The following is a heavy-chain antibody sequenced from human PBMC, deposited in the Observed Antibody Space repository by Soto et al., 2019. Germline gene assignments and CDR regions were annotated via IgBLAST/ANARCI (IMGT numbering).Heavy chain of an antibody. CDR2: INADGTSI. CDR1: GFSFSSYW. CDR3: ARAGSFRFDY. Sequence: EVQLVESGGALVQPGGSLRLSCAGSGFSFSSYWIHWVRQAPGKGLVWVSRINADGTSISYADSVKGRFTISRDNAKSTLYLQMNSLGVDDTAVYYCARAGSFRFDYWGLGTLVTVSS. V-gene: IGHV3-74*01. D-gene: IGHD3-10*01. J-gene: IGHJ4*02.